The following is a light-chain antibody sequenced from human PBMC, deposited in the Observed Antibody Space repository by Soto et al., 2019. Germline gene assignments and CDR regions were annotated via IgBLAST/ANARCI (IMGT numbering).Light chain of an antibody. Sequence: DIQVTRSPSSLSASVGDRVTITCRASQGISNYLAWYQQKPGKVPKLLIYAASTLRSGVPSRFSGSGSGTDFTLTISSLQPEDVATYYCQKYNSAPLTFAGGTKVAIK. CDR3: QKYNSAPLT. CDR1: QGISNY. V-gene: IGKV1-27*01. J-gene: IGKJ4*01. CDR2: AAS.